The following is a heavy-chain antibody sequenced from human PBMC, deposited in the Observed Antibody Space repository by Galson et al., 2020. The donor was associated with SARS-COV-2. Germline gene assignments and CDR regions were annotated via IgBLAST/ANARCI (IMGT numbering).Heavy chain of an antibody. CDR1: GYSISSGYY. V-gene: IGHV4-38-2*02. CDR2: MYHSGNT. D-gene: IGHD1-26*01. Sequence: SETLSPTCTVSGYSISSGYYWGWIRQPPGKGLEWIANMYHSGNTYYNASLKSRVTTSADTSKNQFSLKLSSVTAADTAFYFCARLCYAGSSWYFDYWGRGTLVTVSS. J-gene: IGHJ4*02. CDR3: ARLCYAGSSWYFDY.